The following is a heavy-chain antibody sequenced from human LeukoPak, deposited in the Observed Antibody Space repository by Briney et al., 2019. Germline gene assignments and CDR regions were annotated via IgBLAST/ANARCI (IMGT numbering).Heavy chain of an antibody. CDR1: GFTFSSYA. D-gene: IGHD4/OR15-4a*01. Sequence: GGSLRLSCAASGFTFSSYAMSWVRQAPGKGLEWVSAISGSGGSTYYADSVKGRFTISRDNSQNTLYLQMNSLRAEDTAVYYCARSMYGEGRRIIDFDYWGQGSLLTVSS. CDR3: ARSMYGEGRRIIDFDY. V-gene: IGHV3-23*01. CDR2: ISGSGGST. J-gene: IGHJ4*02.